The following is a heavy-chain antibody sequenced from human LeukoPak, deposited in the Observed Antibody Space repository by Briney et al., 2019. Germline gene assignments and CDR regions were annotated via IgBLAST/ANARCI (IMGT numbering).Heavy chain of an antibody. CDR1: GFTFSNFG. D-gene: IGHD2-15*01. V-gene: IGHV3-30*18. CDR2: TSYDGTNK. CDR3: AKDRGRKVAALDY. J-gene: IGHJ4*02. Sequence: GGSLRLSCAASGFTFSNFGMHWVRQAPGKGLEWVAITSYDGTNKYYADSVKGRFTISRDNSKNTLYLQLNSLRVEDTAMYFCAKDRGRKVAALDYWGQGTLVTVSS.